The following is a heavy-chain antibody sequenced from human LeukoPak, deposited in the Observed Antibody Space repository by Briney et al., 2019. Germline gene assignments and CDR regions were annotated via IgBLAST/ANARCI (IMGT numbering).Heavy chain of an antibody. CDR2: IYSSGTF. V-gene: IGHV4-4*07. J-gene: IGHJ4*02. CDR3: ARGTEMTIIAGHYSFDQ. D-gene: IGHD5-24*01. CDR1: GGSISGYY. Sequence: SETLSLTCSVSGGSISGYYWTWMRQPAGRGLEWIGRIYSSGTFYSNPSLESRVTISLDASNNQFSLKLTSVTAADTAVYYCARGTEMTIIAGHYSFDQWGRGTLVSVSS.